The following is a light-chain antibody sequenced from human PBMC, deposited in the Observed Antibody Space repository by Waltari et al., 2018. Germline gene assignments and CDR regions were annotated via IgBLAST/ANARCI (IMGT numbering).Light chain of an antibody. V-gene: IGKV4-1*01. CDR1: QSVLYNSKNKKY. Sequence: DIVMTQSPDSLAVSLGERATINCKSSQSVLYNSKNKKYLAWYQQKSGQPPKLLIHWASSRESGVPDRFSGSGSATDFTLTISNLQAEDVAIYYCQQYLNTPPTFGGGTKVEIK. J-gene: IGKJ4*01. CDR3: QQYLNTPPT. CDR2: WAS.